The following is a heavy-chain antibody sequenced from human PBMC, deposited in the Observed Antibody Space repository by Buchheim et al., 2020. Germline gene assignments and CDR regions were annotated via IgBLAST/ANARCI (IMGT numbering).Heavy chain of an antibody. CDR2: INGDGSQL. J-gene: IGHJ4*02. Sequence: EVQLVASGGGLVQPGESLRLSCAASGFTFTASWMAWVRQAPGRGLEWVATINGDGSQLYYEDSVKGRFTISRDNGKKSLYLQMNSLRVDDTAVYYCADLDVYWGQGTL. CDR1: GFTFTASW. CDR3: ADLDVY. V-gene: IGHV3-7*01.